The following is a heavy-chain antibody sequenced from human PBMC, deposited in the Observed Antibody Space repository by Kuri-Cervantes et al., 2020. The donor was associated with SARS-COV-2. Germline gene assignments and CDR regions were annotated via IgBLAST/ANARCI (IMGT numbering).Heavy chain of an antibody. D-gene: IGHD2-21*01. CDR3: ARDRVGVHDY. CDR2: ISYDGSNK. J-gene: IGHJ4*02. Sequence: GGSLRLSCAASAFTFSSYAMHWVRQAPGKGLEWVAIISYDGSNKYYADSVKGRFTISRDNSKNTLYLQTNSLRAEDTAVYYCARDRVGVHDYWGQGTLVTVSS. CDR1: AFTFSSYA. V-gene: IGHV3-30-3*01.